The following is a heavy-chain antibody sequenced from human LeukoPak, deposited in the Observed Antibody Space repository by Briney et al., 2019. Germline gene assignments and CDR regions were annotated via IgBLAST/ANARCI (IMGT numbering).Heavy chain of an antibody. CDR2: ISFDGNNI. J-gene: IGHJ3*02. D-gene: IGHD3-10*01. Sequence: GGSLRLSCAASGFIFSNYAMHWVRQAPGKGLDWVAVISFDGNNIYYADSAKGRFTISRDNSKNTLYLHMNSLRAEDTAVYYCARGSGVDVPGDAFDIWGQGTMVTVSS. V-gene: IGHV3-30*14. CDR3: ARGSGVDVPGDAFDI. CDR1: GFIFSNYA.